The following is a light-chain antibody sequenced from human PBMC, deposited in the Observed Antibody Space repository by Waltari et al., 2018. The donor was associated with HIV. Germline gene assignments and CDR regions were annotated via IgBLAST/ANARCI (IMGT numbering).Light chain of an antibody. CDR1: QSVSSN. J-gene: IGKJ1*01. V-gene: IGKV3-15*01. CDR3: QQYYNWPPWT. Sequence: EIVMTQSPATLSVSPGARATPSCRASQSVSSNLAWYQQKPGQTPRLHIYDASTRATAIPARFSGSGSGTEFTLTISSLQSEDFAIYYCQQYYNWPPWTFGQGTKVEIK. CDR2: DAS.